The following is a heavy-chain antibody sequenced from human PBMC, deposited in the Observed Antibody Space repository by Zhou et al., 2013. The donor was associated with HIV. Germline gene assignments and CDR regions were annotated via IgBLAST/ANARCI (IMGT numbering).Heavy chain of an antibody. Sequence: QVQMVQSASEVKRPGASVKVSCTATGFPFTDYSIHWVRQAPGQGLEWIGWINLDSRGTEVTLKFQRRVFLTRDGSTIYMEFFGLTSDDTAVYFCARRQMTVASGGMDVWGQGTTVIVSS. J-gene: IGHJ6*02. V-gene: IGHV1-2*02. D-gene: IGHD2-21*02. CDR2: INLDSRGT. CDR3: ARRQMTVASGGMDV. CDR1: GFPFTDYS.